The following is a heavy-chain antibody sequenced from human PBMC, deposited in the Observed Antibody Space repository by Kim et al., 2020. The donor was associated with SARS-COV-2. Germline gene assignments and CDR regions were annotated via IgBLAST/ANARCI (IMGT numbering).Heavy chain of an antibody. J-gene: IGHJ4*02. V-gene: IGHV3-23*01. D-gene: IGHD6-19*01. CDR3: AKTNRDSSGWLSPSIDY. Sequence: GGSLRLSCAASGFTFSSYAMSWVRQAPGKGLEWVSAISGSGGSTYYADSVKGRFTISRDNSKNTPYLQMNSLRAEDTAVYYCAKTNRDSSGWLSPSIDYWGQGTLVTVSS. CDR2: ISGSGGST. CDR1: GFTFSSYA.